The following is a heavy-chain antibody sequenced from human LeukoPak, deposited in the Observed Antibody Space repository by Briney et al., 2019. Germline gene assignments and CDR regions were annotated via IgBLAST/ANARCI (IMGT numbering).Heavy chain of an antibody. J-gene: IGHJ2*01. CDR3: AKVAPLGDGDFWYFDL. Sequence: DPGGSLRLSCAASGFIFSSYGMSWVRQAPGKGLEWVSAISASGGRTNNADSVKGRSTISRDNSKNTLYLQMNSLRAEDTAVYYCAKVAPLGDGDFWYFDLWGRGTLVIASS. CDR2: ISASGGRT. V-gene: IGHV3-23*01. CDR1: GFIFSSYG. D-gene: IGHD4-17*01.